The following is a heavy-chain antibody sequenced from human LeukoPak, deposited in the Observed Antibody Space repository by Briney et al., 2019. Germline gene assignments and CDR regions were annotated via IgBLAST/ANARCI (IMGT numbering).Heavy chain of an antibody. V-gene: IGHV3-48*03. CDR3: ARWIYGSGSKRYFDS. J-gene: IGHJ4*02. CDR1: GFTFSSYE. Sequence: GGSLRLSCAASGFTFSSYEMNWVRQAPRKGLEWLSYITTSGSTIYYADSVKGRFTVSRDNAKNSLYLQMNSLRAEDTAVYYCARWIYGSGSKRYFDSWGQGTLVTVSS. CDR2: ITTSGSTI. D-gene: IGHD3-10*01.